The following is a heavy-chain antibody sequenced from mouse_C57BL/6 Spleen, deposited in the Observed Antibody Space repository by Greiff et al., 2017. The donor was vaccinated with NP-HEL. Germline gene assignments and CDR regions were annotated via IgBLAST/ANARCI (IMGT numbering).Heavy chain of an antibody. CDR1: GYTFTSYW. CDR3: ARRHYGYAMDY. Sequence: QVQLQQSGAELVKPGASVKMSCKASGYTFTSYWITWVKQRPGQGLEWIGDIYPGSGSTNYNEKFKSKATLTVDTSSSTAYMQLSSLTSEDSAVYYCARRHYGYAMDYWGQGTSVTVSS. J-gene: IGHJ4*01. CDR2: IYPGSGST. D-gene: IGHD1-1*01. V-gene: IGHV1-55*01.